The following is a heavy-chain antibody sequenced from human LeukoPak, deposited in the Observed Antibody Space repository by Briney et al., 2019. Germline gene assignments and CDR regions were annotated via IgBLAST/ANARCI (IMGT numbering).Heavy chain of an antibody. J-gene: IGHJ5*02. Sequence: PSETLSLTCPVSGGSINSYYWSWIRQPPGKGLECIGYIHYTGSTNYNPSLKSRVTISVDTSKSQFSLKLSSVTAADTAIYYCARGGYYGSGNDFRFDPWGQGTLVTVSS. CDR3: ARGGYYGSGNDFRFDP. CDR1: GGSINSYY. D-gene: IGHD3-10*01. CDR2: IHYTGST. V-gene: IGHV4-59*01.